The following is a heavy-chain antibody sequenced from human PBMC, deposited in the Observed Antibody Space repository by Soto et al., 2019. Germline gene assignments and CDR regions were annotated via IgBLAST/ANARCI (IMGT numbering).Heavy chain of an antibody. CDR3: PRVPDY. V-gene: IGHV4-30-2*01. CDR2: MYHSGST. J-gene: IGHJ4*02. CDR1: GGSISSGGYS. Sequence: QLQLQESGSGLVKPSQTLSLTCAVSGGSISSGGYSWSWIRQPPGKGLEWIGYMYHSGSTYYNPSLKRRSTISKDRPKTQFPRKRGFGPAADPAVYSCPRVPDYGGQEFLVPVSS.